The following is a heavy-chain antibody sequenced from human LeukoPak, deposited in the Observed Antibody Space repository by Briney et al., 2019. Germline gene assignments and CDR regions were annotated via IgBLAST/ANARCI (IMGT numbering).Heavy chain of an antibody. V-gene: IGHV3-23*01. CDR3: AKGSGYSSSWYYPDY. CDR1: GFTFSSYA. CDR2: ISGSGGST. D-gene: IGHD6-13*01. J-gene: IGHJ4*02. Sequence: GGSLRLSCAASGFTFSSYAMSWVRQAPGKGLEWVSAISGSGGSTYYADSVKGRFTISRDDSKNTLYLQMNSLRAEDTAVYYCAKGSGYSSSWYYPDYWGQGTLVTVSS.